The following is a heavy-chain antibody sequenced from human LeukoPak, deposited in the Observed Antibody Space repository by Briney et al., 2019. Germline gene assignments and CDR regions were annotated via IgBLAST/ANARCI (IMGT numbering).Heavy chain of an antibody. CDR1: GYTFTSYG. CDR3: AREVYSSSWYVSYYMDV. CDR2: ISAYNGNT. V-gene: IGHV1-18*01. Sequence: EASVKVSCKASGYTFTSYGISWVRQAPGQGLEWMGWISAYNGNTNYAQKLQGRVTMTTDTSTSTAYMELRSLRSDDTAVYYCAREVYSSSWYVSYYMDVWGKGTTVTVSS. J-gene: IGHJ6*03. D-gene: IGHD6-13*01.